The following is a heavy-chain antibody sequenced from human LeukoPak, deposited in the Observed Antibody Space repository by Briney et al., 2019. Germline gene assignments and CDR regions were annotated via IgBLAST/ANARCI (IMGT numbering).Heavy chain of an antibody. CDR2: INHSGST. Sequence: SETLSLTCAVYGGSFSGYYWNWIRQPPGKGLEWIGEINHSGSTNYNPSLKSRVTISVDTSKNQFSLKLSSVTAADTAVYYCASATPVVPAAMWWFDPWGQGTLVTVSS. CDR3: ASATPVVPAAMWWFDP. CDR1: GGSFSGYY. D-gene: IGHD2-2*01. J-gene: IGHJ5*02. V-gene: IGHV4-34*01.